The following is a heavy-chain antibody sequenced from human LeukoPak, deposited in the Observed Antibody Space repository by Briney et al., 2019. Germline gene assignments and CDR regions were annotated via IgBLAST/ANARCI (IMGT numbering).Heavy chain of an antibody. V-gene: IGHV4-30-2*01. D-gene: IGHD2-15*01. CDR3: ARALRNCSGGSCYPSLHFDY. Sequence: SQTLSLTCAVSGGSISSGGYSWSWIRQPPGKGLEWIGYIYHSGSTYYNPSLKSQVTISVDRSKNQFSLKLSSVTAADTAVYYCARALRNCSGGSCYPSLHFDYWGQGTLVTVSS. CDR1: GGSISSGGYS. CDR2: IYHSGST. J-gene: IGHJ4*02.